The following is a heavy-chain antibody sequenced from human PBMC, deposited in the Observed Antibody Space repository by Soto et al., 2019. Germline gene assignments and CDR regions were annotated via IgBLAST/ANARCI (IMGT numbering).Heavy chain of an antibody. J-gene: IGHJ4*02. Sequence: QVQLVQSGAEVKKPEASVKVSCEASGYTFTSYDIYSVRQATGQGLEWMGWMNPNTGNSGYAQKFQGRVTMTSNTSITTAHMELSSLRSEDTAVYYCARRADTNGWNGFGADKYYFDFWGQGTLVTVSS. D-gene: IGHD6-19*01. CDR1: GYTFTSYD. CDR2: MNPNTGNS. CDR3: ARRADTNGWNGFGADKYYFDF. V-gene: IGHV1-8*01.